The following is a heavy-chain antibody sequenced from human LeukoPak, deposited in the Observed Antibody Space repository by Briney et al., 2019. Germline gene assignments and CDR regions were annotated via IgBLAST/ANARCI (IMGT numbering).Heavy chain of an antibody. CDR3: ARSSNDDDYGGNFDY. V-gene: IGHV4-59*08. D-gene: IGHD4-23*01. J-gene: IGHJ4*02. Sequence: SETLSLTCTVSGGSISSYYWSWIRQPPGKGLEWIGYIYYSGSTNYNPSLKSRVTISVDTSKNQFSLKLSSVTAADTAVYYCARSSNDDDYGGNFDYWGQGTLVTVSS. CDR1: GGSISSYY. CDR2: IYYSGST.